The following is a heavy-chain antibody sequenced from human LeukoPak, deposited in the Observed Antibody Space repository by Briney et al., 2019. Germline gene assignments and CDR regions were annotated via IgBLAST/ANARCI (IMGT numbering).Heavy chain of an antibody. CDR1: GGTFSSYA. CDR2: IIPIFGTA. D-gene: IGHD6-13*01. CDR3: ASFQGSSSPFDY. V-gene: IGHV1-69*05. Sequence: SVKVSCKASGGTFSSYAISWVRQAPGHGLEWMGRIIPIFGTANYAQKFQGRVTITTDESTSTAYMELSSLRSEDTAVYYCASFQGSSSPFDYWGRGTLVTVSS. J-gene: IGHJ4*02.